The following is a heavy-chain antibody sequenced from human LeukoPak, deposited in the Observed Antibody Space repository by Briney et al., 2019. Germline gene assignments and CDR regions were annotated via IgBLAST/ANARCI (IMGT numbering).Heavy chain of an antibody. CDR3: ARGGGITMVRGVIFARWFDP. Sequence: SETLSLTCAVYGGSFSGYYWSWIRQPPGKGLEWIGEINHSGSTNYNPSLKSRVTISVDTSKNQFSLKLSSVTAADTAVYYCARGGGITMVRGVIFARWFDPWGQGTLVTVSS. V-gene: IGHV4-34*01. CDR2: INHSGST. CDR1: GGSFSGYY. D-gene: IGHD3-10*01. J-gene: IGHJ5*02.